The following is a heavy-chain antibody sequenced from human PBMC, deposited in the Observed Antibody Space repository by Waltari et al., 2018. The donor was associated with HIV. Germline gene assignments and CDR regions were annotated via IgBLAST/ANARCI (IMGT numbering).Heavy chain of an antibody. V-gene: IGHV4-39*07. D-gene: IGHD1-1*01. Sequence: QLQLQESGPGLVKPSETLSLTCTVSGGSVSSISYYWGWIRQPPGKGLEWLGTVYESGITYYNPSLMSRVTISVDTSKNQFSLKRTSVTAADTALYYCARDQGGRLRTGAAAEVDYWGQGTLVTVSS. J-gene: IGHJ4*02. CDR2: VYESGIT. CDR1: GGSVSSISYY. CDR3: ARDQGGRLRTGAAAEVDY.